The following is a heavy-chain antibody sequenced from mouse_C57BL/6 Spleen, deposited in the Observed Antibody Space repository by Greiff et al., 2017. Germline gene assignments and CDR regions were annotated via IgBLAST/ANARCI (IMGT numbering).Heavy chain of an antibody. Sequence: EVKLMESGPGMVKPSQSLSLTCTVTGYSITSGYDWHWIRHFPGNKLEWMGYISYSGSTKYNPSLNSRISITHDTSKNHFFLKLNSVTTEDTATYYCATSTGTDWYFDVWGTGTTVTVSS. CDR3: ATSTGTDWYFDV. V-gene: IGHV3-1*01. CDR1: GYSITSGYD. J-gene: IGHJ1*03. D-gene: IGHD4-1*02. CDR2: ISYSGST.